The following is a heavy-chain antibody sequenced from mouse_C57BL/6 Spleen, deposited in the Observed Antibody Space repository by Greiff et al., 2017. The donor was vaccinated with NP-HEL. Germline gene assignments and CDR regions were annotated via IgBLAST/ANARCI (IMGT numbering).Heavy chain of an antibody. CDR1: GYAFSSSW. Sequence: VKLMESGPELVKPGASVKISCKASGYAFSSSWMNWVKQRPGKGLEWIGRIYPGDGDTNYNGKFKGKATLTADKSSSTAYMQLSSLTSEDSAVYFCASAELSWFAYWGQGTLVTVSA. V-gene: IGHV1-82*01. CDR3: ASAELSWFAY. J-gene: IGHJ3*01. CDR2: IYPGDGDT.